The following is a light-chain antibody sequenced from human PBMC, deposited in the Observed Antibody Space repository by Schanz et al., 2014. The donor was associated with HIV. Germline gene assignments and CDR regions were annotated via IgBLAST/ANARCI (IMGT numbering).Light chain of an antibody. V-gene: IGLV2-14*01. CDR3: CSYTSSGTYV. CDR1: SSDIGAYNY. CDR2: DVN. Sequence: QSALTQPASVSGSPGQSITISCTGTSSDIGAYNYVSWYQQYPGKAPKLMIYDVNNRPSGVSNRFSGSKSGNTASLTISGLQAEDEADYYCCSYTSSGTYVFGTGTKLTVL. J-gene: IGLJ1*01.